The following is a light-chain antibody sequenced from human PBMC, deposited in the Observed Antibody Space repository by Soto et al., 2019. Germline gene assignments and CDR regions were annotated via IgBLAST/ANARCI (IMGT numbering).Light chain of an antibody. CDR2: GAS. V-gene: IGKV3-20*01. CDR3: QQVGSSPTT. J-gene: IGKJ2*01. Sequence: IVLTQSPGTLSLSPGERATLSCRASQSVISTYLAWYQQQPGQAPRLLLYGASNRATGIPDRFSGSGSGTDFTLTITRLEPEDFAVYFCQQVGSSPTTFGQGTKLDIK. CDR1: QSVISTY.